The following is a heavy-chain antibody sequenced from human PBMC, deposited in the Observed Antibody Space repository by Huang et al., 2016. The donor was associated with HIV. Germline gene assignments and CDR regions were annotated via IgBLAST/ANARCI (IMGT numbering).Heavy chain of an antibody. Sequence: QLQLQESGPGLVKPSETLSLTCTVSGDSISSSSYYWGWIRQPPGKGLEWIGSMYYRGSTYYNPSLKSRVTVSVDTSKNQFSLKLSSVTAADTAVYYCVRQHHSSSWFDYWGQGTLVTVSS. V-gene: IGHV4-39*01. D-gene: IGHD6-13*01. CDR3: VRQHHSSSWFDY. J-gene: IGHJ4*02. CDR2: MYYRGST. CDR1: GDSISSSSYY.